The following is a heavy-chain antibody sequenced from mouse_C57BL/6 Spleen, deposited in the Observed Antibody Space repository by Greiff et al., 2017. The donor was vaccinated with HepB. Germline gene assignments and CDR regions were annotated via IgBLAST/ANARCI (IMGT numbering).Heavy chain of an antibody. CDR3: ARPTYYGSSDWYFDV. J-gene: IGHJ1*03. V-gene: IGHV5-17*01. CDR1: GFTFSDYG. CDR2: ISSGSSTI. Sequence: EVHLVESGGGLVKPGGSLKLSCAASGFTFSDYGMRWVRQAPEKGLEWVAYISSGSSTIYYADTVKGRFTISRDNAKNTLFLQMTSLRSEDTAMYYCARPTYYGSSDWYFDVWGTGTTVTVSS. D-gene: IGHD1-1*01.